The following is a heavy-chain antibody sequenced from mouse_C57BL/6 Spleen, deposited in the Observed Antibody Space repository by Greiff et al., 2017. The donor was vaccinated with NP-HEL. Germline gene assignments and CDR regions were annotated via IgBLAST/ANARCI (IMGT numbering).Heavy chain of an antibody. J-gene: IGHJ2*01. V-gene: IGHV1-20*01. CDR1: GYSFTGYF. CDR2: INPYNGDT. D-gene: IGHD2-3*01. CDR3: ARSAYDGYSFDY. Sequence: EVQLQESGPELVKPGDSVKISCKASGYSFTGYFMNWVMQSHGKSLEWIGRINPYNGDTFYNQKFKGKATLTVDKSSSTAHMELRSLTSEDSAVYYCARSAYDGYSFDYWGQGTTLTVSS.